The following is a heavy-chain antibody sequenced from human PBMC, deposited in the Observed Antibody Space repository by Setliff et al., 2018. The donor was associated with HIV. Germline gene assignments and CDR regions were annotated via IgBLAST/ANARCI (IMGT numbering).Heavy chain of an antibody. CDR3: ARLRITMIMMLNYFDY. D-gene: IGHD3-22*01. Sequence: SETLSLTCAVYGGSFSGYFWSWIRQPPGKGLEWIGYIYSSGTTQYNPSVESRVTMSLDTSRDQFSLNLRSMTAADTAVDFCARLRITMIMMLNYFDYWGQGTLVTVSS. CDR2: IYSSGTT. J-gene: IGHJ4*02. CDR1: GGSFSGYF. V-gene: IGHV4-34*01.